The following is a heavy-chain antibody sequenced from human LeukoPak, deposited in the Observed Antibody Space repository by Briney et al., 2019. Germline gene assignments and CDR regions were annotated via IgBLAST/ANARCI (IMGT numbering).Heavy chain of an antibody. J-gene: IGHJ6*02. CDR3: ASQSYYDIYYYGMDV. V-gene: IGHV1-8*01. CDR2: MNPNSGNT. Sequence: GASVKVSCKASGYTFTSYDINWVRQATGQGLEWMGWMNPNSGNTGYAQKFRGRVTMTRNTSISTAYMELSSLRSEDTAVYYCASQSYYDIYYYGMDVWGQGTTVTVSS. CDR1: GYTFTSYD. D-gene: IGHD3-22*01.